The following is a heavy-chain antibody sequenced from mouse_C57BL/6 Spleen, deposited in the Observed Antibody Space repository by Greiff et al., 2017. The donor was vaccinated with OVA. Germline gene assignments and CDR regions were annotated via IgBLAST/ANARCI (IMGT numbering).Heavy chain of an antibody. D-gene: IGHD2-1*01. CDR1: GFTFSDYG. CDR3: ARGDGNHYAMDY. Sequence: EVNLVESGGGLVKPGGSLKLSCAASGFTFSDYGMHWVRQAPEKGLEWVAYISSGSSTIYYADTVKGRFTISRDNAKNTLFLQMTSLRSEDTAMYYCARGDGNHYAMDYWGQGTSVTVSS. V-gene: IGHV5-17*01. CDR2: ISSGSSTI. J-gene: IGHJ4*01.